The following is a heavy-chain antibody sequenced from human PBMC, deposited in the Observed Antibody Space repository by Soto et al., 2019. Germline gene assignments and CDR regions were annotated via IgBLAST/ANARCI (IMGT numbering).Heavy chain of an antibody. J-gene: IGHJ5*02. V-gene: IGHV5-51*01. CDR2: IYPGDSDT. CDR3: ARVLPAATEVLGNWFDP. CDR1: GYSFTSYW. Sequence: GESLKISCKGSGYSFTSYWIGWVRQMPGKGLEWMGIIYPGDSDTRYSPSFQGQVTISADKSISTAYLQWSSLKASDTAMYYCARVLPAATEVLGNWFDPWGQGTLVTVSS. D-gene: IGHD2-2*01.